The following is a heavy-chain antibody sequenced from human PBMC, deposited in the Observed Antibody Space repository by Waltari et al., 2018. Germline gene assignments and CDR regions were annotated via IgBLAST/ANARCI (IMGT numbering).Heavy chain of an antibody. CDR1: GFTFSTNS. CDR3: ATFKGDY. CDR2: IRGSGTGP. D-gene: IGHD3-16*01. Sequence: EVQLLESGGGLVQPGGSLRLSCAASGFTFSTNSMSWVRQVPGKGLGVVSAIRGSGTGPYYADSAKGRFTISRDNSKNTLYLQMNSLRAEDTALYYCATFKGDYWGQGTLVTVSS. J-gene: IGHJ4*02. V-gene: IGHV3-23*01.